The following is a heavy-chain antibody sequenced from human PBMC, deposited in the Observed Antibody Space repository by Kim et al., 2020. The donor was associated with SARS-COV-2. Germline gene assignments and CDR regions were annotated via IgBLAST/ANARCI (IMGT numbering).Heavy chain of an antibody. CDR2: INTNGGNP. V-gene: IGHV7-4-1*02. CDR3: ARVAQPKSGYSYNYQYRYYGMDI. D-gene: IGHD2-15*01. CDR1: GYTFSSYA. Sequence: ASVKVSCKASGYTFSSYAMNWVRQAPGQGLEWMGWINTNGGNPEYAQGFRGRFVFSLDTSVSAAFLQINSLKSEDSAVYYCARVAQPKSGYSYNYQYRYYGMDIWGQGTTVTVSS. J-gene: IGHJ6*02.